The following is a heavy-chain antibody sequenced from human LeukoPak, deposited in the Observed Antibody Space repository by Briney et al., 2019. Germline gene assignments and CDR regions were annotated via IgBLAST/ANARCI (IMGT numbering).Heavy chain of an antibody. CDR2: INPTGGST. V-gene: IGHV1-46*01. CDR1: GYTFPSYF. D-gene: IGHD6-6*01. Sequence: GASVKVSCKASGYTFPSYFMHWVRQAPGQGLEWMGIINPTGGSTTYAQKFQGRATMARDTSTGTVYMELSSLRSDDTAVYYCARTAARRFDYWGQGTLVTVSS. CDR3: ARTAARRFDY. J-gene: IGHJ4*02.